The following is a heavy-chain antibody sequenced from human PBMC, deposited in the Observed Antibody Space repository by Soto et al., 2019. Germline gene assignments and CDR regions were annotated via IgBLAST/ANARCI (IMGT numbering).Heavy chain of an antibody. CDR1: GFTVSSNY. D-gene: IGHD6-6*01. V-gene: IGHV3-53*01. J-gene: IGHJ4*02. CDR3: ARLYSSSSAYFDY. CDR2: IYSGSTI. Sequence: GGSLRLSCAASGFTVSSNYMSWVRQAPGKGLEWVSVIYSGSTIYYADSVKGRFTISRDNAKNSLYLQMNSLRAEDTAVYYCARLYSSSSAYFDYWGQGTLVTVSS.